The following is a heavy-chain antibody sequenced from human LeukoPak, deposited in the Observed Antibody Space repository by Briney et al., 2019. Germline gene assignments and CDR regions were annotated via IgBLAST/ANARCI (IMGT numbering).Heavy chain of an antibody. CDR3: VRGKAAAGAIWFDP. D-gene: IGHD6-13*01. CDR2: IYSSGST. CDR1: GGSISGYY. J-gene: IGHJ5*02. V-gene: IGHV4-59*01. Sequence: SETLSLTCTVSGGSISGYYWTWIRQPPGKGLEWIGCIYSSGSTSYKPSLKSRITISVDASKNQFSLNLSSVTAADTAVYYCVRGKAAAGAIWFDPWGQGTLVTVSS.